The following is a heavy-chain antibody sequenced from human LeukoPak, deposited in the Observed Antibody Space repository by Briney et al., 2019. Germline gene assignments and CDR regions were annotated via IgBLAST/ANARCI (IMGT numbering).Heavy chain of an antibody. D-gene: IGHD6-13*01. Sequence: SETLSLTCTVSGGSISSSSYYWGWIRQPPGKGLEWIGSIYYSGSTYYNPSLKSRVTISVDTSKSQFSLKLSSVTAADTAVYYCARVIAAAGFRWFDLWGQGTLVTVSS. V-gene: IGHV4-39*07. CDR1: GGSISSSSYY. J-gene: IGHJ5*02. CDR2: IYYSGST. CDR3: ARVIAAAGFRWFDL.